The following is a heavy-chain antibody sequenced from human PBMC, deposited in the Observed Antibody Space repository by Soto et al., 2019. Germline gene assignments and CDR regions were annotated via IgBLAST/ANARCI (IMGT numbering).Heavy chain of an antibody. CDR1: GFSLTTTSMG. D-gene: IGHD4-17*01. CDR2: IYWDDDQ. Sequence: QITLKESGPPLVRPAQTLTLTCAFSGFSLTTTSMGVAWIRQPPGKALEWLALIYWDDDQRYSPSLKDRLTISKDPSRSRVVLTLSNMNPGDTGTYFCAHAGDYDLLSFDHWGPGTLVTVSS. V-gene: IGHV2-5*02. J-gene: IGHJ4*02. CDR3: AHAGDYDLLSFDH.